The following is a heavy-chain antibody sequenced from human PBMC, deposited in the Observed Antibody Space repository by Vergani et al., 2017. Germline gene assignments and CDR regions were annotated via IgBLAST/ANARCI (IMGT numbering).Heavy chain of an antibody. D-gene: IGHD2-8*01. J-gene: IGHJ4*02. V-gene: IGHV4-39*01. CDR2: IYYSGST. Sequence: QVQLQESGPGLVKPPGTLCLTCAVSGGSISSSSYYWGWIRQPPGKGLEWIGSIYYSGSTYYNPSLKSRVTISVDTSKNQFSLKLSSVTAADTAVYYCARRQVKGVSEDWGQGTLVTVSS. CDR1: GGSISSSSYY. CDR3: ARRQVKGVSED.